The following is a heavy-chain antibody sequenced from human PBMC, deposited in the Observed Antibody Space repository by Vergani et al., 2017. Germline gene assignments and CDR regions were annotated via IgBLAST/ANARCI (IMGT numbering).Heavy chain of an antibody. V-gene: IGHV1-46*01. J-gene: IGHJ5*02. CDR1: GYTFTSYY. CDR3: ASRIAAAGFDP. CDR2: INPSGGST. Sequence: QVQLVQSGAEVKKPGASVKVSCKASGYTFTSYYMHWVRQAPGQGLEWMGIINPSGGSTSYAKKFQGRVTMTRETSTSTVYMELSSLRSEDRAVYYCASRIAAAGFDPWGQGTLVTVSS. D-gene: IGHD6-13*01.